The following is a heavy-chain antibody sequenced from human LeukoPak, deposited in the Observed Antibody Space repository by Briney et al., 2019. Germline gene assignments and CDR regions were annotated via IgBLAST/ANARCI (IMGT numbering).Heavy chain of an antibody. Sequence: SETLSLTCTVSGGSISSYYWSWIRQPPGKGLEWIEYIYYSGSTNYNPSLKSRVTISVDTSKNQFSLKLSSVTAADTAVYYCARGRTTVVTPGAFDIWGQGTMVTVSS. D-gene: IGHD4-23*01. CDR1: GGSISSYY. J-gene: IGHJ3*02. V-gene: IGHV4-59*01. CDR2: IYYSGST. CDR3: ARGRTTVVTPGAFDI.